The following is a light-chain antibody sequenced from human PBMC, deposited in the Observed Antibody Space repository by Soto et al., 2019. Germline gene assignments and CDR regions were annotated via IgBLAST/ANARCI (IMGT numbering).Light chain of an antibody. CDR3: MQALQTPS. CDR2: LGS. Sequence: DIVMTQSPLSLPVTPGEPASISCRSSQSLLHSNGYNYFDWYLQKPGQSPQLLIYLGSNRASGVPDRFSGSGSGTYFTLKISRVEAEDVGVYYCMQALQTPSFGQGTRLEIK. CDR1: QSLLHSNGYNY. V-gene: IGKV2-28*01. J-gene: IGKJ5*01.